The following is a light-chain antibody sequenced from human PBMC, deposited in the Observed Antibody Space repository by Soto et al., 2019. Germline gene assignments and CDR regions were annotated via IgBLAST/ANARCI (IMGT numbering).Light chain of an antibody. Sequence: QSVLTQPPSVSGAPGQRVTISCTGSRSNIGAGYDVHWYQHLPGTAPKLLVYENTSRPSGVPDRFSGSRSGTSASLAITGLQAEDEADYYCQSFDNSLSGWVFGGGTKVTVL. CDR2: ENT. CDR1: RSNIGAGYD. J-gene: IGLJ3*02. V-gene: IGLV1-40*01. CDR3: QSFDNSLSGWV.